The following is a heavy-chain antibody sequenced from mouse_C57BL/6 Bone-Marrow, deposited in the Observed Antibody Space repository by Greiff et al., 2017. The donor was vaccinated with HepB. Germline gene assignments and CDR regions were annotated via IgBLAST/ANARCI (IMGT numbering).Heavy chain of an antibody. Sequence: VHLVESGAELVRPGTSVKVSCKASGYAFTNYLIEWVKQRPGQGLEWIGVINPGSGGTNYNEKFKGKATLTADKSSSTAYMQLSSLTSEDSAVYFCGRTLRLRKAMDYWGQGTSVTVSS. D-gene: IGHD3-2*02. V-gene: IGHV1-54*01. CDR2: INPGSGGT. CDR3: GRTLRLRKAMDY. J-gene: IGHJ4*01. CDR1: GYAFTNYL.